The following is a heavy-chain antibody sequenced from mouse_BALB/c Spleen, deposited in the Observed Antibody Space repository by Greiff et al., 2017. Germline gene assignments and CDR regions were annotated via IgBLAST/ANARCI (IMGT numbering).Heavy chain of an antibody. V-gene: IGHV1-14*01. CDR3: AREGPITTVVASDYFDY. D-gene: IGHD1-1*01. J-gene: IGHJ2*01. CDR1: GYTFTSYV. Sequence: EVQLVESGPELVKPGASVKMSCKASGYTFTSYVLHWVKQKPGQGLEWIGYINPYNDGTKYNEKFKGKATLTSDKSSSTAYMELSSLTSEDSAVYYCAREGPITTVVASDYFDYWGQGTTLTVSS. CDR2: INPYNDGT.